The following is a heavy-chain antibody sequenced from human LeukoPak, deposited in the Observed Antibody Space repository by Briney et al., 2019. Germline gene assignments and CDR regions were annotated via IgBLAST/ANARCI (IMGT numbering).Heavy chain of an antibody. V-gene: IGHV5-51*01. CDR3: ARRREYSGYILDY. CDR2: IYPGDSDT. CDR1: GYSFTSYW. D-gene: IGHD5-12*01. J-gene: IGHJ4*02. Sequence: GASLKISCEGSGYSFTSYWIGWVRQMAGEGLEWIRIIYPGDSDTRYSPSLQGQVTISADKSISTAYLQWSSLKASDTAMYYCARRREYSGYILDYWGQGTLVTVSS.